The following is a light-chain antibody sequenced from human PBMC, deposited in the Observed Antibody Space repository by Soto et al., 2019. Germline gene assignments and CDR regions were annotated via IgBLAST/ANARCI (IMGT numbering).Light chain of an antibody. CDR1: QSVSSN. CDR2: GAS. Sequence: EIAMTHSPATLSFSPGERATLSCRASQSVSSNLAWYQQKPGQAPRLLIYGASTRATGIPARFSGSGSGTEFTLTISSLQSEDFAVYYCQQYNNWPPITFGQGTRLEIK. V-gene: IGKV3-15*01. CDR3: QQYNNWPPIT. J-gene: IGKJ5*01.